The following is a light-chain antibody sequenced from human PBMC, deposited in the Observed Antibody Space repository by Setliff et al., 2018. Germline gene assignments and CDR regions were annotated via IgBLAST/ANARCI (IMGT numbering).Light chain of an antibody. Sequence: QSVLAQPPPASGSPGQSVTISCTGTSNDVWGHNYVSWYQQHPGKAPQLIIYDVTKRPSGVPDRFSGSKSGNTASLTVSGLQAEDEAEYYCSSYADSNIVLFGSGTKVTVL. CDR2: DVT. CDR3: SSYADSNIVL. V-gene: IGLV2-8*01. CDR1: SNDVWGHNY. J-gene: IGLJ1*01.